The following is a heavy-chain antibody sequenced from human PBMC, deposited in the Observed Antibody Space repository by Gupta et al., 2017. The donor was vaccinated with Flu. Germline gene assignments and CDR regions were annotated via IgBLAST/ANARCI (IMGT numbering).Heavy chain of an antibody. D-gene: IGHD3-10*01. Sequence: SWVRQAPGKGLEWMGGVSPLCGTTQLAQRFKGRVTITEDKATNIAYLELRSLSAEDTALYYCAKEEYCSTVSCYSGLDVWGQGTMVTVSS. J-gene: IGHJ3*01. V-gene: IGHV1-69*06. CDR3: AKEEYCSTVSCYSGLDV. CDR2: VSPLCGTT.